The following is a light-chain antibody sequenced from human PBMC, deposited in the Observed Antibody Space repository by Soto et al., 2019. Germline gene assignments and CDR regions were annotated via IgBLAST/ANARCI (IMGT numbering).Light chain of an antibody. CDR1: QSISNS. J-gene: IGKJ2*01. CDR2: GAS. CDR3: QQYNNWPPRT. V-gene: IGKV3-15*01. Sequence: EIVMTQSPASLSVSPGETATLSCRASQSISNSLAWYQQKPGQAPSLLIYGASTRATGIPARFSGSGSGTELTLTISSLQSEDSALYYCQQYNNWPPRTFGHRTKLEIK.